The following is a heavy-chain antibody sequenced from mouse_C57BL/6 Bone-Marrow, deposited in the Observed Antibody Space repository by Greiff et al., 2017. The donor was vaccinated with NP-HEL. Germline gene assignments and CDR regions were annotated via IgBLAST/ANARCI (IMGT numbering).Heavy chain of an antibody. D-gene: IGHD1-1*01. J-gene: IGHJ2*01. Sequence: QVQLQQSGAELARPGASVKLSCKASGYTFTSSGISWVKQRTGQGLEWIGEIYPRSGNTYYNEKFKGKATLTADKSSSTAYMELRSLTSDDSAVYFCAREDDYYGSWFDYWGQGTTLTVSS. CDR3: AREDDYYGSWFDY. CDR1: GYTFTSSG. V-gene: IGHV1-81*01. CDR2: IYPRSGNT.